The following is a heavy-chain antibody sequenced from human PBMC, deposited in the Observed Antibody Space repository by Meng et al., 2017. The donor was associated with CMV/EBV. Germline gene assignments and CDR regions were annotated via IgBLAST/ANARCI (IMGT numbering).Heavy chain of an antibody. CDR3: ARRGPPADPGGLYYYYVMDV. CDR1: GGTFSSYA. Sequence: SVKVSCKASGGTFSSYAISWVRQAPGQGLEWMGGIIPIFGTANYAQKFQGRVTITTDESTSTAYMELSSLRSEDTAVYYCARRGPPADPGGLYYYYVMDVWGQGTTVTVSS. D-gene: IGHD2-2*01. V-gene: IGHV1-69*05. J-gene: IGHJ6*02. CDR2: IIPIFGTA.